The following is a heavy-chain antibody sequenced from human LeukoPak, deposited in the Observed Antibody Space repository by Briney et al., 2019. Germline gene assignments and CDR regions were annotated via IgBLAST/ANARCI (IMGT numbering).Heavy chain of an antibody. V-gene: IGHV3-30*18. D-gene: IGHD2-15*01. J-gene: IGHJ6*02. CDR2: ISYDGSNK. CDR1: GFTFSSYG. CDR3: AKDPSRLHYYYGMDV. Sequence: GGSLRLSCAASGFTFSSYGMHWVRQAPGKGLEWVAVISYDGSNKYYADSVKGRFTISRDNSKNTLYLQMNSLRAEGTAVYYCAKDPSRLHYYYGMDVWGQGTTVTVSS.